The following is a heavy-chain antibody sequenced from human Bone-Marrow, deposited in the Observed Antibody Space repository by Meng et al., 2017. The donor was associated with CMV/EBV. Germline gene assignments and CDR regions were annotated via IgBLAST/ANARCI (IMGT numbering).Heavy chain of an antibody. CDR2: INPRDGST. CDR3: ARDEWNGSYPN. CDR1: GYTFTNYF. J-gene: IGHJ4*02. V-gene: IGHV1-46*01. Sequence: VSCKASGYTFTNYFIPWVRQAPGQGLEWMGIINPRDGSTSYPQKFQGRITMTRDTSTNTVHVELSSLTSEDTAVYYCARDEWNGSYPNWGQGTLVTVSS. D-gene: IGHD1-26*01.